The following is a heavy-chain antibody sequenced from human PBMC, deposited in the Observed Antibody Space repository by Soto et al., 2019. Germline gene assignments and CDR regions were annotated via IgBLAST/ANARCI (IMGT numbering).Heavy chain of an antibody. CDR3: ASDLVGASDSYGLDV. V-gene: IGHV3-33*01. J-gene: IGHJ6*02. CDR2: IWHDGNNK. Sequence: QVQLVESGGGVVQPGRSLRLSCAASSFTFSNYGMHWVRQAPGTGLEWVAIIWHDGNNKYYADSVRGRFIISRDNSKNGLYLQMNSLRAEDTAVYYCASDLVGASDSYGLDVWGQGTPVTVSS. D-gene: IGHD1-26*01. CDR1: SFTFSNYG.